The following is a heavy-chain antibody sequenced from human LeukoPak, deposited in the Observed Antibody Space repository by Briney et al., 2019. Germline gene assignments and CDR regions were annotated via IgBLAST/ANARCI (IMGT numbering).Heavy chain of an antibody. J-gene: IGHJ4*02. CDR3: ARLRWDPSSGLAY. D-gene: IGHD6-19*01. V-gene: IGHV3-74*01. Sequence: GGSLRLSCAASGFTFSSYWMHWVRQAPGKGLVWVSRINSDASTTNYADSVKGRFTISRDNAKNTLYLQMNSLRAEDTAVYYCARLRWDPSSGLAYWGQGTLVTVSS. CDR1: GFTFSSYW. CDR2: INSDASTT.